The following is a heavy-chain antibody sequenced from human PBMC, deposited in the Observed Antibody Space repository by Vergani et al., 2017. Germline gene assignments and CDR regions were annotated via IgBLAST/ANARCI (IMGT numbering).Heavy chain of an antibody. CDR2: IKQDGSEK. V-gene: IGHV3-7*01. Sequence: EVQLVESGGGLVQPGGSLRLSCAASGFTFSSYWMSWVRQAPGKGLEWVANIKQDGSEKYYVDSVKGRFTISRDNAKNSLYLQMNSLRAEDTAVYYCARDLGSTSQYAFDIWGQGTMVTVSS. CDR1: GFTFSSYW. J-gene: IGHJ3*02. CDR3: ARDLGSTSQYAFDI. D-gene: IGHD2-2*01.